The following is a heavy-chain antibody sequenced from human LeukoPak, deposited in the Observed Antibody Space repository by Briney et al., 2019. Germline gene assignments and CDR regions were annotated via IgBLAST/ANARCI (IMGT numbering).Heavy chain of an antibody. CDR2: ISSGSSIK. V-gene: IGHV3-48*04. J-gene: IGHJ4*02. Sequence: PPGGSLRLSCVASGLTFSSYNMYWVRQAPGKGREWVSYISSGSSIKYYADSVKGRFTISRDNPKNSLYLQMNSLRAEDTAVYYCARDPNEYGDYKNDYWGQGTLVTVS. CDR1: GLTFSSYN. CDR3: ARDPNEYGDYKNDY. D-gene: IGHD4-17*01.